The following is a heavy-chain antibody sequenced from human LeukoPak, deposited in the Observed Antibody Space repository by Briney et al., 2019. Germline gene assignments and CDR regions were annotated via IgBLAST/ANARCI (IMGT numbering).Heavy chain of an antibody. CDR2: MNPNSDNT. D-gene: IGHD5-12*01. J-gene: IGHJ4*02. V-gene: IGHV1-8*01. CDR1: GYTFISYD. Sequence: GASVKVSCKASGYTFISYDINWVRQATGQGLEWMGWMNPNSDNTDYAQKFQGRVTMTRDTSISTAYMELSRLRSDDTAVYYCARVATLRSLDYWGQGTLVTVSS. CDR3: ARVATLRSLDY.